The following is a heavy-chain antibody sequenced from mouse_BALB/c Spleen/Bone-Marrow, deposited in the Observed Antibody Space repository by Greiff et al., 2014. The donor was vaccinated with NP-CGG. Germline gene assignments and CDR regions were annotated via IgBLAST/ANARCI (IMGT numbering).Heavy chain of an antibody. CDR1: GYTFTSYW. CDR3: ARTYYDYDWFAY. V-gene: IGHV1-69*02. CDR2: IDPSDSYT. D-gene: IGHD2-4*01. J-gene: IGHJ3*01. Sequence: QVQLQQSGVEFVKPGASVKLSCKASGYTFTSYWMHWVKQRPGQGLEWIGEIDPSDSYTKYNQNFKGKATLTVDKSSSTAYMQHSSLTSEYSAVYYCARTYYDYDWFAYWGQGTLVTVSA.